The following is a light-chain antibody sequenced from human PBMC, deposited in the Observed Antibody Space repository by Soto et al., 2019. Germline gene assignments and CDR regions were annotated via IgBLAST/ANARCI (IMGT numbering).Light chain of an antibody. J-gene: IGKJ5*01. Sequence: DIQMTQSTSSLSASVGDRVTITCRASQSISSYLNWYQPKPGKAPKLLIYAASSLQSGVPSRFSGSGSGTDFTLTISSLQPEDFATYYCQQSYSTITFGQGTRLEI. CDR3: QQSYSTIT. CDR1: QSISSY. CDR2: AAS. V-gene: IGKV1-39*01.